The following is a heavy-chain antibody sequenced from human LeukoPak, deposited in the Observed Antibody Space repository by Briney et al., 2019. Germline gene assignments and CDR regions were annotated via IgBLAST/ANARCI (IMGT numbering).Heavy chain of an antibody. CDR1: GFTFSSYG. CDR2: ISYDGSDR. D-gene: IGHD6-19*01. CDR3: AREKGFGSGWYDPGWGPLFDY. J-gene: IGHJ4*02. Sequence: GGSLRLSCVASGFTFSSYGMHWVRQAPGKGPECVAVISYDGSDRYYANFVKGRFTISRDNSKNTLFLQTNSMRPEDTAVYYCAREKGFGSGWYDPGWGPLFDYWGQGTLVTVSS. V-gene: IGHV3-30*03.